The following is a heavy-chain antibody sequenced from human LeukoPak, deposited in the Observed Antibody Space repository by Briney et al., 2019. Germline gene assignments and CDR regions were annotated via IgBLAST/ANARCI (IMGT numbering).Heavy chain of an antibody. CDR2: ISAYNGNT. V-gene: IGHV1-18*01. J-gene: IGHJ5*02. CDR1: GYTFTSYG. Sequence: ASVKVSCKASGYTFTSYGISWVRQAPGQGLEWMGWISAYNGNTNYAQKLQGRVTMTTDTSTSTAYMELRSLRSDDTAVYYCARVYYYGSGSYLGGWFDPWGQGTLVTVSS. D-gene: IGHD3-10*01. CDR3: ARVYYYGSGSYLGGWFDP.